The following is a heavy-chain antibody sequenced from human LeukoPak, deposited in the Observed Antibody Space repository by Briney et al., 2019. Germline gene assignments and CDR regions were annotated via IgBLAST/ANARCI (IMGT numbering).Heavy chain of an antibody. D-gene: IGHD4-17*01. CDR3: ARGRRYGDYYDY. J-gene: IGHJ4*02. V-gene: IGHV4-34*01. CDR2: INHSGST. Sequence: SETLSLTSAVYGGSFSGYYWSWIRQPPGKGLEWIGEINHSGSTNYNPSLKSRVTISVDTSKNQFSLKLSSVTAADTAVYYCARGRRYGDYYDYWGQGTLVTVSS. CDR1: GGSFSGYY.